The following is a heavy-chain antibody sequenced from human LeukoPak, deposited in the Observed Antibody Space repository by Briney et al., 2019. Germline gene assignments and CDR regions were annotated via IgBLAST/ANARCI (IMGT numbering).Heavy chain of an antibody. J-gene: IGHJ5*02. V-gene: IGHV3-23*01. D-gene: IGHD3-10*01. CDR1: GFTFSINA. Sequence: SGGSLRLSCAASGFTFSINAMSWVRQAPGQGLEWVSTVSGFGGSTFYADSVKGRFTISRDNSKNTLYLQMNCLRAEDTALSYCAKGGHHSYFDPWGQGTLVTVSS. CDR3: AKGGHHSYFDP. CDR2: VSGFGGST.